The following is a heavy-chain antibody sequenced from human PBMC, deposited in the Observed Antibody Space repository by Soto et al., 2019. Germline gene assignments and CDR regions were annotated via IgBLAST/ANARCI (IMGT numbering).Heavy chain of an antibody. V-gene: IGHV3-30-3*01. CDR3: ARDRGGGNYDILTGYYVGMPGVLYYFDY. J-gene: IGHJ4*02. Sequence: PGGSLRLSCAASGFTFSSYAMHWVRQAPGKGLEWVAVISYDGSNKYYADSVKGRFTISRDNSKNTLYLQMNSLRAEDTAVYYCARDRGGGNYDILTGYYVGMPGVLYYFDYWGQGTLVTVSS. D-gene: IGHD3-9*01. CDR2: ISYDGSNK. CDR1: GFTFSSYA.